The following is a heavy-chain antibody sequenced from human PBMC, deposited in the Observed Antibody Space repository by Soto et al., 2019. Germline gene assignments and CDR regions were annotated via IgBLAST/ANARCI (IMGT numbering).Heavy chain of an antibody. V-gene: IGHV1-3*01. D-gene: IGHD2-2*01. CDR2: INAGNGNT. Sequence: QVQLVQSGAEVKKPGASVKVSCKASGYTFTSYAMHWVRQAPGQRLEWMGWINAGNGNTKYSQKFQGRVTITRDTSASTAYMELSSLRAEDTAVYYCARGGYCSSTSCYSGQHYWGQGTLVTVSS. J-gene: IGHJ4*02. CDR1: GYTFTSYA. CDR3: ARGGYCSSTSCYSGQHY.